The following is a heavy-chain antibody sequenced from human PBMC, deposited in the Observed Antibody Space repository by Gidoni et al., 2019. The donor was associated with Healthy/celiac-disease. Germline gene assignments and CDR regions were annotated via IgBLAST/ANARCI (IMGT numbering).Heavy chain of an antibody. D-gene: IGHD3-10*01. V-gene: IGHV1-69*06. CDR3: ARAIYYYGSGSGYFDY. CDR2: IIPIFGTA. CDR1: GGPFSSYA. J-gene: IGHJ4*02. Sequence: QVQLVQSGAEVKKPGSSVKVSCKASGGPFSSYAISWVRQAPGQGLEWMGGIIPIFGTANYAQKFQGRVTITADKSTSTAYMELSSLRSEDTAVYYCARAIYYYGSGSGYFDYWGQGTLVTVSS.